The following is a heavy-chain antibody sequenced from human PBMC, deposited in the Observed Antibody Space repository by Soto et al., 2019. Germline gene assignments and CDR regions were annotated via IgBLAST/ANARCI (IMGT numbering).Heavy chain of an antibody. CDR3: ARGRGGYFDL. D-gene: IGHD3-16*01. V-gene: IGHV4-59*08. Sequence: SETLSLTCTVSGVSISSYYWSWIRQPPGKGLEWIGYIYNSGSTNYNPSLKSRVTISVDTSKNQFSLRVSSVTAADTAVYYCARGRGGYFDLWGRGTLGHRLL. CDR2: IYNSGST. J-gene: IGHJ2*01. CDR1: GVSISSYY.